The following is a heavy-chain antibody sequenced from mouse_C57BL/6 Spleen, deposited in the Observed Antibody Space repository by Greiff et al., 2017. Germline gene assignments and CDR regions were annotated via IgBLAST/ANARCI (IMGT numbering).Heavy chain of an antibody. CDR1: GYTFTSYW. V-gene: IGHV1-52*01. J-gene: IGHJ2*01. Sequence: QVQLQQPGAELVRPGSSVKLSCKASGYTFTSYWMQWVKQRPIQGLEWIGNIDPSDSETHYNQKFKDKATLTVDKSSSTAYMQLSSLTSEDSAVYYCARERGSPFDYWGQGTTLTVSS. CDR3: ARERGSPFDY. CDR2: IDPSDSET.